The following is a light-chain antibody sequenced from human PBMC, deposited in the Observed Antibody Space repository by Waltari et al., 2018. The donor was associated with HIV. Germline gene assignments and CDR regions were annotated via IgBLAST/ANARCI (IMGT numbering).Light chain of an antibody. CDR1: QSVSTS. Sequence: EVVMAQYPATLTVSPGERTILSCRDSQSVSTSLAWYQQKPGQAPRLLIFGTSTRATGVSARFSGSGSGTYFSLTISSLQSEDLAVYYCQQYKNGWTFGQGTKVDIK. CDR3: QQYKNGWT. J-gene: IGKJ1*01. CDR2: GTS. V-gene: IGKV3-15*01.